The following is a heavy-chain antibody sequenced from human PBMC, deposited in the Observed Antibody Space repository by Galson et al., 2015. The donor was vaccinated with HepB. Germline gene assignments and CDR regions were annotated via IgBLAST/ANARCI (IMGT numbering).Heavy chain of an antibody. Sequence: SLRLSCAGSGFTFSSYAMHWVRQAPGKGLEWVAVISYDGSNKYYADSVKGRFTISRDNSKNTLYLQMNSLRAEDTAVYYCARGPRMWLRLDYWGQGTLVTVSS. CDR2: ISYDGSNK. D-gene: IGHD5-12*01. V-gene: IGHV3-30*04. CDR1: GFTFSSYA. CDR3: ARGPRMWLRLDY. J-gene: IGHJ4*02.